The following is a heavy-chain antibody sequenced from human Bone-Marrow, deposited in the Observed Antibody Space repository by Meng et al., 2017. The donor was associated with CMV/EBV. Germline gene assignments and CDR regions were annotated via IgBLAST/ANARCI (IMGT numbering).Heavy chain of an antibody. CDR3: ARDAPIVVVEWPYYYYGMDV. Sequence: GESLKISCAASGFTFSSYGMHWVRQAPGKGLEWVAFIRYDGSNKYYADSVKGRFTISRDNSKNTLYLQMNSLRAEDTAVYYCARDAPIVVVEWPYYYYGMDVWGQGTTVTVSS. D-gene: IGHD2-15*01. CDR1: GFTFSSYG. V-gene: IGHV3-30*02. J-gene: IGHJ6*02. CDR2: IRYDGSNK.